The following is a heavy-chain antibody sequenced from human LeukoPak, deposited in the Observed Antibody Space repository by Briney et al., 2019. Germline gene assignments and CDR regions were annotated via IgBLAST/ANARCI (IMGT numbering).Heavy chain of an antibody. Sequence: GRSLRLSCAASGFTFSRHGMHWVRQAPGKGLEWVAVIGDTGRAKYYADSVEGRFTASRDNSKNTLYLEMNSLRYDDTALYYCAREAAWGNWYFDLWGRGTLVTVSS. V-gene: IGHV3-30*03. CDR3: AREAAWGNWYFDL. CDR1: GFTFSRHG. D-gene: IGHD3-16*01. CDR2: IGDTGRAK. J-gene: IGHJ2*01.